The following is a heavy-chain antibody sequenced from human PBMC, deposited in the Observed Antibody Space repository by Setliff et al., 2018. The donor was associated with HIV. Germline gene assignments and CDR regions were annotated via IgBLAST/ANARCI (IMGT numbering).Heavy chain of an antibody. D-gene: IGHD2-21*02. J-gene: IGHJ3*02. CDR3: AREVDVVTTSDAFDI. CDR1: GGPLSGHY. V-gene: IGHV4-34*01. Sequence: SETLSLTCAVYGGPLSGHYWSWIRQPPGQGLEWIGETSHSGKTNYNPSLKSRVTISVDTSKNQFSLELTSVTAADTAVYYCAREVDVVTTSDAFDIWGQGTMVTVSS. CDR2: TSHSGKT.